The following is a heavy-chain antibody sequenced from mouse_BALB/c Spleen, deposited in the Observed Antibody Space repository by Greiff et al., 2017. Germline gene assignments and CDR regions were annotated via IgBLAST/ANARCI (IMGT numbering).Heavy chain of an antibody. CDR2: INPSSGYT. J-gene: IGHJ4*01. CDR1: GYTFTSYT. D-gene: IGHD2-14*01. V-gene: IGHV1-4*01. CDR3: AREGNIYYRYDGYAMDY. Sequence: QVQLQQSGAELARPGASVKMSCKASGYTFTSYTMHWVKQRPGQGLEWIGYINPSSGYTNYNQKFKDKATLTADKSSSTAYMQLSSLTSEDSAVYYCAREGNIYYRYDGYAMDYWGQGTSVTVSS.